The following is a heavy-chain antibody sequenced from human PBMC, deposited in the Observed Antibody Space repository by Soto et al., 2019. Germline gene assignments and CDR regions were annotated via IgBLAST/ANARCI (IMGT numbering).Heavy chain of an antibody. CDR1: GYSFTTYW. J-gene: IGHJ4*02. D-gene: IGHD4-4*01. CDR2: IYPSDSDT. V-gene: IGHV5-51*01. Sequence: PGESLKISCKGSGYSFTTYWIAWVRQMPGKGLEWMGIIYPSDSDTRYSPSFQGQVTISVDKSISTAYLQWSSLKASDTAMYFCAGHGKFTTNTNYFDYWGQGALVTVSS. CDR3: AGHGKFTTNTNYFDY.